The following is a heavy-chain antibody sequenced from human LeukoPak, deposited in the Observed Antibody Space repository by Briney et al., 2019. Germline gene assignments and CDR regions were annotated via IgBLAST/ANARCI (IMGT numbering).Heavy chain of an antibody. V-gene: IGHV3-74*01. Sequence: GGSLRLSCAASGFTFSIGWMSWVPQAPEKGLVWVSRIHGYGSSTDFADSVKGRFTISRDNAKNTLYLQMTSLRAEDTAVYYCARYDPGDTALDYWGQGTLVTVSS. CDR3: ARYDPGDTALDY. J-gene: IGHJ4*02. D-gene: IGHD5-18*01. CDR1: GFTFSIGW. CDR2: IHGYGSST.